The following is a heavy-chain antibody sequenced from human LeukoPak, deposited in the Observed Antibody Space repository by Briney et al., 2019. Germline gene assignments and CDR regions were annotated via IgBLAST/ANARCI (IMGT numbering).Heavy chain of an antibody. CDR2: ISSSSSTI. CDR3: AKDRSSWLFDY. D-gene: IGHD6-13*01. Sequence: PGGSLRLSCAASGFTFSNYNMNWVRQAPGKGLEWVSYISSSSSTIYYADSVKGRFTISRDNSKNTLYLQMNSLRAEDTAVYYCAKDRSSWLFDYWGQGTLVTVSS. J-gene: IGHJ4*02. CDR1: GFTFSNYN. V-gene: IGHV3-48*01.